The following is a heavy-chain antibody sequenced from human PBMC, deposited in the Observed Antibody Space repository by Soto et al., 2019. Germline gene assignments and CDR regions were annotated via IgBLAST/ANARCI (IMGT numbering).Heavy chain of an antibody. D-gene: IGHD3-16*01. Sequence: TGGSLRLSCVASGFTFNIYGMNWVRQAPGKGLEWVSLIGLSGTSPYYADSVKGRFIVSRDDSKNTLYLQMNSLRVEDTALYYCARLGGGARPYYSLDVWGQGTTVTVSS. CDR3: ARLGGGARPYYSLDV. CDR1: GFTFNIYG. V-gene: IGHV3-23*01. CDR2: IGLSGTSP. J-gene: IGHJ6*02.